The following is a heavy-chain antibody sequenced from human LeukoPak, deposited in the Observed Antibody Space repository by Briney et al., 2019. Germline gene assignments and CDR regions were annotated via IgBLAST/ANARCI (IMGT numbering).Heavy chain of an antibody. CDR3: ARYPTHTYYYYYMDV. V-gene: IGHV3-48*01. CDR1: GFTFSSYS. Sequence: GRSLRLSCAASGFTFSSYSINWVRQAPGKGLEWVSYISSRSATIYYADSVKGRFIISRDNAKNSLYLQMNSLRAEDTALYYCARYPTHTYYYYYMDVWGKGTTVTVSS. J-gene: IGHJ6*03. CDR2: ISSRSATI. D-gene: IGHD2-2*01.